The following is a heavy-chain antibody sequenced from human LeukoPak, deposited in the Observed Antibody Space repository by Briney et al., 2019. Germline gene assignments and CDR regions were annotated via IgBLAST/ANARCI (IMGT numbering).Heavy chain of an antibody. D-gene: IGHD3-10*01. J-gene: IGHJ4*02. CDR2: IYYSGDT. Sequence: SETLSLTCTVSGGSIRYYYGSWIRQPPGKGLEWIGHIYYSGDTNYNPSLKSRVTISVDTSKNQFSLKLTSVTAADTAVYYCARQDTVDSYYASGSAAFDYWSQGTLVTVSS. V-gene: IGHV4-59*08. CDR1: GGSIRYYY. CDR3: ARQDTVDSYYASGSAAFDY.